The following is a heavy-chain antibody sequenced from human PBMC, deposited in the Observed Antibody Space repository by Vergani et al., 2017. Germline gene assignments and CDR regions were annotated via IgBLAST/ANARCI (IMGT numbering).Heavy chain of an antibody. J-gene: IGHJ6*02. CDR2: ISRSSSTI. CDR3: ARVNGGGSYRYYYGMDV. Sequence: EVQLVESGGGLVQPGGSLRLSCAASGFTFSSYSMNWVRQAPGKGLEWVSYISRSSSTIYYADSVKGRFTISRDNAKNSLYLQMNSLRAEDTAVYYCARVNGGGSYRYYYGMDVWGQGTTVTVSS. D-gene: IGHD3-16*01. V-gene: IGHV3-48*04. CDR1: GFTFSSYS.